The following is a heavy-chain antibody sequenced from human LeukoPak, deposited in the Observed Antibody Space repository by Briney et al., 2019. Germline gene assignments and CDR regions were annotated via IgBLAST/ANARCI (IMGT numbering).Heavy chain of an antibody. V-gene: IGHV3-23*01. CDR2: ISDNSAYT. Sequence: GGSLRLSCAASGFTFSSYAMSWVRQAPGKGLEWVSAISDNSAYTYYADSVKGRFTTSRDNSENTLYLQMNSLRAEDTAVYYCAKNFGPGKAYYDHWGQGTLVTVSS. D-gene: IGHD3/OR15-3a*01. J-gene: IGHJ4*02. CDR3: AKNFGPGKAYYDH. CDR1: GFTFSSYA.